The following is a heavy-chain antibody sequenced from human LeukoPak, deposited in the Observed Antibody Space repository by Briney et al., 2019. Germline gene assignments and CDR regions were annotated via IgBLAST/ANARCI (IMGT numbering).Heavy chain of an antibody. J-gene: IGHJ4*02. CDR3: ARKYGDRRWLQPGAGEFDY. V-gene: IGHV1-69*13. Sequence: SVTVSCKASGYTFTSYMHWVRQAPGQGLEWMGGIIPIFGTANYSQKFQGRGTITADESTSTAYMELSSLRSEDTAVYYCARKYGDRRWLQPGAGEFDYWGQGTLVTVSS. D-gene: IGHD5-24*01. CDR2: IIPIFGTA. CDR1: GYTFTSY.